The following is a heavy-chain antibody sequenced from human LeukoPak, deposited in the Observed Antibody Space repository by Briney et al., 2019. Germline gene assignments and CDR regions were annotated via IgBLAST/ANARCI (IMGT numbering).Heavy chain of an antibody. V-gene: IGHV4-39*07. CDR2: IYYSGST. CDR3: ARGRDSSGYYGGFNYFDY. D-gene: IGHD3-22*01. Sequence: PSETLSLTCTVSGGSISSSSYYWGWIRLPPGKGLEWIGSIYYSGSTYYNPSLKSRVTISVDTSKNQFSLKLSSVTAADTAVYYCARGRDSSGYYGGFNYFDYWGQGTLVTVSS. CDR1: GGSISSSSYY. J-gene: IGHJ4*02.